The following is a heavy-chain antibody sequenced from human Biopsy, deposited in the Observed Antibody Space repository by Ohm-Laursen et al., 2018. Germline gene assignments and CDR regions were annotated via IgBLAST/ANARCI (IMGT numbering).Heavy chain of an antibody. D-gene: IGHD1-20*01. J-gene: IGHJ4*02. CDR2: FAPENGKT. CDR3: AGDINNWNVNY. CDR1: GYTLTDLS. Sequence: SVKVSCKVSGYTLTDLSMHWVRQAPGKGLEWMGGFAPENGKTIYAQKFQGRVTMAEDTSTDTAYMELSNLRSEDTAVYYCAGDINNWNVNYWGQGTLVIVSS. V-gene: IGHV1-24*01.